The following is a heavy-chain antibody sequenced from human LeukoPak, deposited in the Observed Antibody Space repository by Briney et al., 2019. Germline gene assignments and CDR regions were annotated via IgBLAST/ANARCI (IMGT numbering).Heavy chain of an antibody. Sequence: GGSLRLSCVTSGFNFSDSRMTWDRQAPGKGLQWVANVNRDGTEKHFLDSVEGRFTISRDNAKKSLYLQMSSLRPQDTAVYFCVRGDWYFESWGQGTLVTVSS. V-gene: IGHV3-7*04. CDR2: VNRDGTEK. CDR1: GFNFSDSR. CDR3: VRGDWYFES. J-gene: IGHJ4*02. D-gene: IGHD2-21*01.